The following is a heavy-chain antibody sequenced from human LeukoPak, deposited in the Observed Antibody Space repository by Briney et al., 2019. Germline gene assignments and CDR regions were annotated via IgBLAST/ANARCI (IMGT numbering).Heavy chain of an antibody. CDR1: GGSISSGDYY. D-gene: IGHD2-2*01. Sequence: KPSQTLTLTRTVSGGSISSGDYYWSWIRQPPGKGLEWIGYIYYSGSTYYKPSLKSRVTISVDTSKNQFSLKLSSVTAADTAVYYCAREKIVVVPTAAYYMDVWGKGTTVTVSS. CDR2: IYYSGST. V-gene: IGHV4-30-4*08. J-gene: IGHJ6*03. CDR3: AREKIVVVPTAAYYMDV.